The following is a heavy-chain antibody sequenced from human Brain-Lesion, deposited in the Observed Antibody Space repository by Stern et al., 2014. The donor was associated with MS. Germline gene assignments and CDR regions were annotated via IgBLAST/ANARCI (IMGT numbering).Heavy chain of an antibody. V-gene: IGHV4-31*03. D-gene: IGHD5-18*01. CDR2: IYYSGAT. CDR1: GDSITSGGYY. J-gene: IGHJ5*02. Sequence: DQLVESGPGLVKPSQTLSLTCTVSGDSITSGGYYWSWIRPHPGRGLEWIGYIYYSGATFYNPSLKSRVTISLDTSQNQFSLRLSSVTAADTAIYYCARDWSGTSIHLAPAYGGHIRFDPWGQGILVTVSS. CDR3: ARDWSGTSIHLAPAYGGHIRFDP.